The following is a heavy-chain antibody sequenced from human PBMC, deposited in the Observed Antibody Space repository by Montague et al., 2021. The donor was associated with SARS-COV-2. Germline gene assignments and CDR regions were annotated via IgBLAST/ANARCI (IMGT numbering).Heavy chain of an antibody. V-gene: IGHV4-39*01. J-gene: IGHJ5*02. CDR2: VLSDGST. CDR3: VRQSVPRAPVDP. CDR1: GASISSSTYY. Sequence: SETLSLTCTVSGASISSSTYYWAWIRQTPGKGPEWIGSVLSDGSTYYSPSLRSRVTLSVDTSKNQFSLNLTSVTAADVGLYYCVRQSVPRAPVDPWGQGTLVTVSS.